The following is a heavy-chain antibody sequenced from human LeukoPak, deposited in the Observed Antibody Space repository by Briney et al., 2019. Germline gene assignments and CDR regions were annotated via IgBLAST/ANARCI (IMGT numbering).Heavy chain of an antibody. J-gene: IGHJ4*02. V-gene: IGHV3-53*01. Sequence: PGGSLRLSCAASGFTVSSSYMSWVRQAPGKGLEWVSVIYTGGSTYYADSVKGRFSISRDNSKNTMYLQMNSLRAEDTAVYYCARETYYYDSSGYYFRYFDSWGQGALVTVSS. CDR1: GFTVSSSY. CDR3: ARETYYYDSSGYYFRYFDS. D-gene: IGHD3-22*01. CDR2: IYTGGST.